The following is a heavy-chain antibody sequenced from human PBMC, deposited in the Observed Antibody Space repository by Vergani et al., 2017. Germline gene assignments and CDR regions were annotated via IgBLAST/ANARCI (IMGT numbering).Heavy chain of an antibody. CDR1: GYSFTSYW. J-gene: IGHJ3*02. CDR3: ARQSKVVVIPITNAFDI. CDR2: IYPGDSDT. Sequence: EVQLVQSGAEVKKPGESLKISCKGSGYSFTSYWIGWVRQMPGKGLEWRGIIYPGDSDTRYSPSFQGQVTISADKSISTAYLQWSSLKASDTAMYYCARQSKVVVIPITNAFDIWGQGTMVTVSS. D-gene: IGHD3-22*01. V-gene: IGHV5-51*01.